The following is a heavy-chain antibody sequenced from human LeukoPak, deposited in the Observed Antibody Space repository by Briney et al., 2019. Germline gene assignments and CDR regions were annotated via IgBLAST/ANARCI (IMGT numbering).Heavy chain of an antibody. CDR1: GYSFTSYW. J-gene: IGHJ5*02. Sequence: AGESLKISCKGSGYSFTSYWIGWVRQMPGKGLEWMGIIYPGDSDTRYSPSFQGQVTISADKSISTAYLQWSSLKASDTAMYYCARLSLSSSRVDFNWFDPWGQGTLVTVSS. CDR3: ARLSLSSSRVDFNWFDP. CDR2: IYPGDSDT. D-gene: IGHD6-13*01. V-gene: IGHV5-51*01.